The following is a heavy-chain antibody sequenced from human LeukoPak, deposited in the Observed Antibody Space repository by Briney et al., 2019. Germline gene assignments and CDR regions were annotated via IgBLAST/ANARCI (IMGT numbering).Heavy chain of an antibody. J-gene: IGHJ4*02. Sequence: PSETLSLTCAVYGGSFSGYYWSWIRQPPGKGLEWIGEINHSGSTNYNPSLKSRVTISVDTSKNQFSLKLSSVTAADTAVYYCAREYYYGSGSPLDYWGQGTLVTVSS. CDR1: GGSFSGYY. CDR2: INHSGST. CDR3: AREYYYGSGSPLDY. D-gene: IGHD3-10*01. V-gene: IGHV4-34*01.